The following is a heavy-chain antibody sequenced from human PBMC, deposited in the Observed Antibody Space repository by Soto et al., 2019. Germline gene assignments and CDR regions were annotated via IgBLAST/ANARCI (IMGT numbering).Heavy chain of an antibody. Sequence: SETLFLTCAVYGGSFSGYYWSWIRQPPGKGLEWIGEINHSGSTNCNPSLKSRVTISVDTSKNQFSLKLSSVTAADTAVYYCARGAQTYYYGSGSYSKVLTRDKKIDYWGQGTLVT. J-gene: IGHJ4*02. CDR2: INHSGST. D-gene: IGHD3-10*01. CDR1: GGSFSGYY. V-gene: IGHV4-34*01. CDR3: ARGAQTYYYGSGSYSKVLTRDKKIDY.